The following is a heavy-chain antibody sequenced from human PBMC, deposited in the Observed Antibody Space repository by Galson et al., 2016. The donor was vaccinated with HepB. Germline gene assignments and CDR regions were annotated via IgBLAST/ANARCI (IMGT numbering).Heavy chain of an antibody. CDR1: GGSFNDYY. CDR3: ARGTRYNWNYVDS. J-gene: IGHJ4*02. Sequence: ETLSLTCTVYGGSFNDYYWSWIRQPLGKGLEWIGEINHSGSTNYNPSLKSRVTISLDTSKNHLSLNLSSVTAADTAVYYCARGTRYNWNYVDSGGPGSLVTVS. CDR2: INHSGST. V-gene: IGHV4-34*01. D-gene: IGHD1-7*01.